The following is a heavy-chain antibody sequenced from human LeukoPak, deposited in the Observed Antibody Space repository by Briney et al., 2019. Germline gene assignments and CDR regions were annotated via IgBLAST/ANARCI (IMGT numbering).Heavy chain of an antibody. CDR3: ATDLKKGDSGCFDY. J-gene: IGHJ4*02. D-gene: IGHD6-19*01. CDR1: GYTFTGYA. V-gene: IGHV7-4-1*02. Sequence: GASVKVSCKASGYTFTGYAMNWVRQAPGQGLEWMGWINTNTGNPTYAQGFTGRFVFSLDTSVSTAYLHISSLKAEDTAVYYCATDLKKGDSGCFDYWGQGTLVTVSS. CDR2: INTNTGNP.